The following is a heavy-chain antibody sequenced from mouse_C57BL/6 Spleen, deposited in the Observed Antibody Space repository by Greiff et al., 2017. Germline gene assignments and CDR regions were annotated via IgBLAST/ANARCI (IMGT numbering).Heavy chain of an antibody. CDR3: ARSLQGYYFYAMDY. V-gene: IGHV1-39*01. CDR2: INPNYGTT. CDR1: GYSFTDYN. Sequence: EVHLVESGPELVKPGASVKISCKASGYSFTDYNMNWVKQSNGKSLEWIGVINPNYGTTSYNQKFKGKASLTVDQSSSTAYMQLNSLTSEDSAVYYCARSLQGYYFYAMDYWGQGTSVTVSS. J-gene: IGHJ4*01. D-gene: IGHD1-1*01.